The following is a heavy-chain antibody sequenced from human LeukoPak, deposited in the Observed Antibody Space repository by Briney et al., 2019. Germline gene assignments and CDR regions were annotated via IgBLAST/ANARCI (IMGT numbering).Heavy chain of an antibody. V-gene: IGHV3-11*01. J-gene: IGHJ4*02. CDR2: ISTSGSAK. CDR3: ARGWLIS. CDR1: GFTFSDSY. D-gene: IGHD5-12*01. Sequence: GGSLRLSCAASGFTFSDSYMSWIRQAQGKGLEWVSYISTSGSAKHYADSVKGRFTISRDNAKNSLYLQMNSLRAEDTAVYYCARGWLISWGQGTLVTVSS.